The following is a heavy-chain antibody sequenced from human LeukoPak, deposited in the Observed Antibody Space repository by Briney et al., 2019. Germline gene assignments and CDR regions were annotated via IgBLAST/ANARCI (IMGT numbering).Heavy chain of an antibody. CDR3: ATAASEQYCSGGSCYSYERYFDY. V-gene: IGHV7-4-1*02. CDR1: GYSFTSYT. D-gene: IGHD2-15*01. Sequence: ASVKVSCKASGYSFTSYTMNWVRQAPGQGLEWMGWINTNTGNPTYAQGFTGRFVFSLDTSVSTAYLQISSLKAEDTAVYYCATAASEQYCSGGSCYSYERYFDYWGQGTLVTVSS. CDR2: INTNTGNP. J-gene: IGHJ4*02.